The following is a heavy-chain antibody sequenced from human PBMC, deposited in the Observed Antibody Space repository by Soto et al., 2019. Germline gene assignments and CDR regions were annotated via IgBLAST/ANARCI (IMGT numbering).Heavy chain of an antibody. V-gene: IGHV3-30-3*01. J-gene: IGHJ4*02. CDR3: ARDISGYYSYDY. Sequence: QVQLVESGGGVVQPGRSLRLSCAASGFTFSSYALHWVRQAPGKGLEWVAVISYDGSNKYYADSVKGRFTISRDNSKNTLYLQMNSLRPEDTAVYYCARDISGYYSYDYWGQGTLVTVSS. CDR1: GFTFSSYA. D-gene: IGHD3-22*01. CDR2: ISYDGSNK.